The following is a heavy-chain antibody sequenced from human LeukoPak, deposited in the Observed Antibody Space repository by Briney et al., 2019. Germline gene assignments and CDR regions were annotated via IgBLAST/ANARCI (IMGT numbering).Heavy chain of an antibody. J-gene: IGHJ4*02. CDR3: ARLALVGASRVVDY. D-gene: IGHD1-26*01. CDR1: GGSISSHY. CDR2: IYSSGST. V-gene: IGHV4-39*01. Sequence: PSETLSLTCTVSGGSISSHYWGWVRQPPGKGLEWIGSIYSSGSTYYNPSLKSRVTISVDTSKNQFSLNLSSVTAADTAVYYCARLALVGASRVVDYWGQGTLVTVSS.